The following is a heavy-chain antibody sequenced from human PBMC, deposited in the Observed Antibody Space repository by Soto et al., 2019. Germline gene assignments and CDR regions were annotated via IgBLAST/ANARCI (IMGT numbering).Heavy chain of an antibody. CDR2: IYHSGST. J-gene: IGHJ4*02. V-gene: IGHV4-30-2*01. CDR3: DRGLNYGYFDY. CDR1: GGSISSGGYS. D-gene: IGHD4-17*01. Sequence: SETLSLTCAVSGGSISSGGYSWSWIRQPPGKGLEWIGYIYHSGSTYYNPSLKSRVTISVDRSKNQFSLKLSSVTAADTAVYYCDRGLNYGYFDYWGQGTLVTVSS.